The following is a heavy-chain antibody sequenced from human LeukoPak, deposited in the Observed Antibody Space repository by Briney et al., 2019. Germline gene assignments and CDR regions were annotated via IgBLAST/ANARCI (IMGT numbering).Heavy chain of an antibody. V-gene: IGHV4-34*01. Sequence: PSETLSLTCAVYGGSFSGYYWSWIRQPPGKGLEWIGEINHSGSTNYNPSLKSRVTISVDTSKNQFSLKLSSVTAADTAVYYCARGLTATLLWFGGDYFDYWGQGTLVTVSS. CDR1: GGSFSGYY. J-gene: IGHJ4*02. CDR3: ARGLTATLLWFGGDYFDY. D-gene: IGHD3-10*01. CDR2: INHSGST.